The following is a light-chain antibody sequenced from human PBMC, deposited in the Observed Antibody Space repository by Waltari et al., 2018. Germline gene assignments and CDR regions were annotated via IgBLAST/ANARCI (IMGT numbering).Light chain of an antibody. Sequence: QSALTQPRSVSGSPGQSVTISCTGTSSYVGDSYSFSRYPQNPGKAPKLMIYDVNKRPSGVPYRFSGSKSGNTASLTISGLQPEDEADYYCSSYAGSSTLVFGGGTKLTVL. V-gene: IGLV2-11*01. CDR1: SSYVGDSYS. J-gene: IGLJ3*02. CDR3: SSYAGSSTLV. CDR2: DVN.